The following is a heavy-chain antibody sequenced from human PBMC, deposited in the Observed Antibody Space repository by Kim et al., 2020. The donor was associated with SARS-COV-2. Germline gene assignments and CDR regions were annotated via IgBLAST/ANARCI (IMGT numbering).Heavy chain of an antibody. Sequence: KFQGRVTITADKSTSTAYMELSSLRSEDTAVYYCARAPGYYDSSGSLRDYWGQGTLVTVSS. CDR3: ARAPGYYDSSGSLRDY. D-gene: IGHD3-22*01. J-gene: IGHJ4*02. V-gene: IGHV1-69*04.